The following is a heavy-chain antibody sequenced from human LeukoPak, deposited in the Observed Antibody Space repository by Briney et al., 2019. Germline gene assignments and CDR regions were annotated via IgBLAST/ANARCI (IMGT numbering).Heavy chain of an antibody. D-gene: IGHD2-2*01. Sequence: PGGSLRLSCAASGFTFSSYAMSWVRQAPGKGLEWVANINQDGSEKYYVDSVKGRFIISRDNAKNSLYLQMNSLRAEDTAVYYCARMGYCSSTSCPPLTRMDVWGQGTTATVSS. CDR3: ARMGYCSSTSCPPLTRMDV. CDR1: GFTFSSYA. J-gene: IGHJ6*02. V-gene: IGHV3-7*01. CDR2: INQDGSEK.